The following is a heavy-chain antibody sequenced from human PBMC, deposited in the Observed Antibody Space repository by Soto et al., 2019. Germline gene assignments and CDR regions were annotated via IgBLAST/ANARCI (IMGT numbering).Heavy chain of an antibody. D-gene: IGHD3-3*01. J-gene: IGHJ4*02. Sequence: QVQLVESGGGVVQPGTSLRLSCAASGFAFSNYDMHWVRQAPGKGLEWVAVISSAGSSTYYAYSVKGRFTLSRDNSKNTLYVQMNNMRADDTAVDYCYDFWWEHWGQGTLVTVSS. CDR3: YDFWWEH. CDR1: GFAFSNYD. CDR2: ISSAGSST. V-gene: IGHV3-30-3*01.